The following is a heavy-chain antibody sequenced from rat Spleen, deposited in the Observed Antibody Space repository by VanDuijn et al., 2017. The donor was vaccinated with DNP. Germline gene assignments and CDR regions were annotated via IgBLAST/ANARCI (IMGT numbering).Heavy chain of an antibody. CDR3: ARGSTSIYWYFDF. J-gene: IGHJ1*01. D-gene: IGHD3-1*01. V-gene: IGHV3-1*01. CDR2: ISYSCRS. Sequence: EVQLQESGPGLLKPSQSLSLTCSVTGYSISRTYWGWFRKFPGNKMEWIGHISYSCRSTYNPSLKSRISIQRDTSENQFFLQLNSLTTEDTATYYCARGSTSIYWYFDFGGPGTMVTVSS. CDR1: GYSISRTY.